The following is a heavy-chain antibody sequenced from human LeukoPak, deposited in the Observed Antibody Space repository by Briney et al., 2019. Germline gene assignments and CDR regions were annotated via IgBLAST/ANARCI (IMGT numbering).Heavy chain of an antibody. CDR1: GFTFSSYE. CDR2: ISSSGSTI. Sequence: GGSLRLSCAASGFTFSSYEMNWVRQAPGKGLEWVSYISSSGSTIYYADSVKGRFTISRDNAKNSLYLQMNSLRAEDTAVYYCARGYSNYGYAFDIWGQGTMVTVSS. V-gene: IGHV3-48*03. J-gene: IGHJ3*02. CDR3: ARGYSNYGYAFDI. D-gene: IGHD4-11*01.